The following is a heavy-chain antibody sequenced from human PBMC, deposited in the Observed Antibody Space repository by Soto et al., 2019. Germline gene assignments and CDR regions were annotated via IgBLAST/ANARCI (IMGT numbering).Heavy chain of an antibody. Sequence: ASVKVSCKASGYTFTSYGISWVRQAPGQGLEWLGWISTYNGNTNSAPRLQGRLTLTTDTSTNTAYMELRSLTSDDTAVCYCARDERDSCSGGDCFYFDYWGQGTLVTVSS. J-gene: IGHJ4*02. V-gene: IGHV1-18*04. CDR2: ISTYNGNT. CDR1: GYTFTSYG. D-gene: IGHD2-21*02. CDR3: ARDERDSCSGGDCFYFDY.